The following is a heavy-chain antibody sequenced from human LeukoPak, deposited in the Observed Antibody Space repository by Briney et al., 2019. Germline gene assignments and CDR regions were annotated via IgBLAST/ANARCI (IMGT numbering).Heavy chain of an antibody. V-gene: IGHV3-21*01. CDR1: GFTFSSYS. CDR3: ARYGSAVTGIHWYFDL. D-gene: IGHD2-21*02. J-gene: IGHJ2*01. Sequence: GGSLRLSCAASGFTFSSYSMNWVRQAPGKGLEWVSSISSSSSYIYYADSAKGRFTISRDNAKNSLYLQMNSLRAEDTAVYYCARYGSAVTGIHWYFDLWGRGTLVTVSS. CDR2: ISSSSSYI.